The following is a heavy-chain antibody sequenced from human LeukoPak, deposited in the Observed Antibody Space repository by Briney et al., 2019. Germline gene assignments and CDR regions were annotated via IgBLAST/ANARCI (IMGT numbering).Heavy chain of an antibody. CDR1: GGSFRGYY. Sequence: SETLSLTCAVYGGSFRGYYWRWIRQPPGKGLEWVGEINHSGSTNYNPSLKSRVTISVDTSKNQFSLKLSSVTAADTAVYYWARAKGLYQLPYYYYYYMDVWGKGTTVTVSS. J-gene: IGHJ6*03. V-gene: IGHV4-34*01. CDR3: ARAKGLYQLPYYYYYYMDV. D-gene: IGHD2-2*01. CDR2: INHSGST.